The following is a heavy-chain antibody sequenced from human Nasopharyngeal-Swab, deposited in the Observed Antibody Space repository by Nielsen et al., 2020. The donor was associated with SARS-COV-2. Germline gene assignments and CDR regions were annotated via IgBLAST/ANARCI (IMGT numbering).Heavy chain of an antibody. CDR1: GGSISSSSYY. J-gene: IGHJ5*02. D-gene: IGHD2-15*01. Sequence: SETLSLTCTVSGGSISSSSYYWGWIRQPPGKGLEWIGSIYYSGSTYYNPSLKSRVTISVDKSKNQFSLKLSSVTAADTAVYYCARAIVVVVAATRPGDWFDPWGQGTLVTVSS. CDR3: ARAIVVVVAATRPGDWFDP. CDR2: IYYSGST. V-gene: IGHV4-39*07.